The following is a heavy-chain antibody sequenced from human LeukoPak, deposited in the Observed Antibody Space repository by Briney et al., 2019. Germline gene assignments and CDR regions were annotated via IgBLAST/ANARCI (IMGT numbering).Heavy chain of an antibody. CDR1: GGSFSGYY. Sequence: SETLSLTCAVYGGSFSGYYWNWIRQPPGKGLEWIGEINHSGSTNYNPSLKSRVTISVDTSKNQFSLRLSSVTAADTAVYYCARGARSLAARPDAFDIWGQGTMVTVSS. D-gene: IGHD6-6*01. CDR2: INHSGST. V-gene: IGHV4-34*01. CDR3: ARGARSLAARPDAFDI. J-gene: IGHJ3*02.